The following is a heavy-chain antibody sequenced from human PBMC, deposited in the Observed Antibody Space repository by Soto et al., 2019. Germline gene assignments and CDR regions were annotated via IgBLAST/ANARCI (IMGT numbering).Heavy chain of an antibody. CDR1: GGSISSGGYS. J-gene: IGHJ5*02. D-gene: IGHD3-10*01. Sequence: SETLSLTCAVSGGSISSGGYSWSWIRQPPGKGLEWIGYIYHSGSTYYNPSLKSRVTISVDRSKNQFSLKLSSVTAADTAVYYCARERITMVRGVIRPSNWFDPWGQGTLVTV. CDR2: IYHSGST. V-gene: IGHV4-30-2*01. CDR3: ARERITMVRGVIRPSNWFDP.